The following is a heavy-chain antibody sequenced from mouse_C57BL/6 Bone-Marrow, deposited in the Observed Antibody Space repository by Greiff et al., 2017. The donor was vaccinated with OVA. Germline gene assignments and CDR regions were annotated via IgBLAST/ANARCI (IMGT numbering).Heavy chain of an antibody. CDR2: IYPGSGST. V-gene: IGHV1-55*01. J-gene: IGHJ2*01. Sequence: QVQLQQPGAELVKPGASVKMSCKASGYTFTSYWITWVKQRPGQGLEWIGDIYPGSGSTNYNEKFKSKATLTVDTSSSTAYMQLSSLTSEDSAVYYCAREKGYYYGSSYGDYWGQGTTLTVSS. CDR1: GYTFTSYW. D-gene: IGHD1-1*01. CDR3: AREKGYYYGSSYGDY.